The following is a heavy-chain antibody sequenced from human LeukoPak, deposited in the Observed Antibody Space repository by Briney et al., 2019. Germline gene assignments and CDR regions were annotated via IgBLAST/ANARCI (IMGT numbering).Heavy chain of an antibody. CDR1: GYSFTSYW. D-gene: IGHD6-19*01. J-gene: IGHJ4*02. Sequence: GESLKISCKGSGYSFTSYWIGWVRQMPGKGLEWMGIIYPGDSDTRYSPSFQGQVTISADKSISTAYLQWSSLKASDTAMYYCARARTPSIAVAGTAGFDYWGQGTLVTVSS. CDR3: ARARTPSIAVAGTAGFDY. CDR2: IYPGDSDT. V-gene: IGHV5-51*01.